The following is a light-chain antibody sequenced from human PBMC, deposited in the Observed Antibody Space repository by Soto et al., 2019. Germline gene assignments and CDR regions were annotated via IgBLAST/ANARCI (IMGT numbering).Light chain of an antibody. CDR2: GAS. Sequence: DIVLTQSPGTLSLSPGEIATLSCRSSQSVSSKYLAWYQQKPGQAPRVLIYGASIRATGITERFSGGGSGTDFTLTITRLEPEDFAVYYCQQYGSSLFTFGPGTKVDIK. CDR3: QQYGSSLFT. CDR1: QSVSSKY. V-gene: IGKV3-20*01. J-gene: IGKJ3*01.